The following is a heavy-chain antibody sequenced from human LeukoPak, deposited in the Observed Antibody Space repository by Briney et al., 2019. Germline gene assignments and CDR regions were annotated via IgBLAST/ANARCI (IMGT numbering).Heavy chain of an antibody. CDR1: GYSFTRDW. CDR2: IYPGESDT. D-gene: IGHD1-1*01. Sequence: GESLKISCKGSGYSFTRDWIGWVRQMPGKGLEWMGIIYPGESDTRYSPSFQGQVTISADKSISTAYLQWSSLKASDTAMYDCARRVGRTGTTDFDYWGQGTLVTVSS. J-gene: IGHJ4*02. V-gene: IGHV5-51*01. CDR3: ARRVGRTGTTDFDY.